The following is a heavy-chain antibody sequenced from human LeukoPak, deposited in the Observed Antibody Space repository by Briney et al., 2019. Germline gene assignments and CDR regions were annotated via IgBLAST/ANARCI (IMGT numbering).Heavy chain of an antibody. CDR2: ITDSGGTT. CDR1: GFTFSSYA. V-gene: IGHV3-23*01. Sequence: GGSLRLSCAASGFTFSSYAMSWVRRAPGKGLEWVSGITDSGGTTYYADSVKGRFTFSRDNSKNTLYLQMNSLRAEDTAVYYCAKDRVYGSGSRDAFDIWSQGTMVTVS. J-gene: IGHJ3*02. D-gene: IGHD3-10*01. CDR3: AKDRVYGSGSRDAFDI.